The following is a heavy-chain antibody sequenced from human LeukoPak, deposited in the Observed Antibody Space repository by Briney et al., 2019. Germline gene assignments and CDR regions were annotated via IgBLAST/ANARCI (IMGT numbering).Heavy chain of an antibody. CDR2: IRYDGSNK. Sequence: GGSLRLSCAASGFTFSSYGMHWVRQAPGKGLEWVAFIRYDGSNKYYADSVKGRFTISRDNSKNTLYLQMSSLRAEDTAVYYCANTGPTIAVAIGRSYWGQGTLVTVSS. V-gene: IGHV3-30*02. CDR1: GFTFSSYG. D-gene: IGHD6-19*01. J-gene: IGHJ4*02. CDR3: ANTGPTIAVAIGRSY.